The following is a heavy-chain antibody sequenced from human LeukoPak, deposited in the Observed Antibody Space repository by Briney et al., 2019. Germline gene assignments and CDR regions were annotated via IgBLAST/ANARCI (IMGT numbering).Heavy chain of an antibody. D-gene: IGHD6-6*01. CDR2: IRYDGSNK. J-gene: IGHJ4*02. Sequence: PGGSLRLSCAASGFTFSSYGMHWVRQAPGKGLEWVAFIRYDGSNKYYADSVKGRFTISRDNSKNTLYLQMNSLRAEDTAVYYCAKEARRFTPNRNEYSSSAGTDYWGQGTLVTVSS. CDR1: GFTFSSYG. V-gene: IGHV3-30*02. CDR3: AKEARRFTPNRNEYSSSAGTDY.